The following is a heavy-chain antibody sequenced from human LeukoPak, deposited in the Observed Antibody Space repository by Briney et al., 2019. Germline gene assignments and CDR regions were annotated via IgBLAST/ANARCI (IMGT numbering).Heavy chain of an antibody. Sequence: SVKVPCKTSGDTFSNYALSWVRQAPGQGLEWMGGIIPIFGTPNYAQKFQGRVTITADEITSTAYMELSSLRAEDTAVYYCARIRACSVGPCHDYWGQGTLVTVSS. V-gene: IGHV1-69*01. CDR2: IIPIFGTP. CDR3: ARIRACSVGPCHDY. D-gene: IGHD2-15*01. J-gene: IGHJ4*02. CDR1: GDTFSNYA.